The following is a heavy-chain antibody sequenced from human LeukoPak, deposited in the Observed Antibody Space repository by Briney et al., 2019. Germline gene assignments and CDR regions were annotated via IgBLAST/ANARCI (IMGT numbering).Heavy chain of an antibody. J-gene: IGHJ4*02. CDR1: GLIFCSYS. D-gene: IGHD6-19*01. CDR2: ISSSGTYK. Sequence: PGGSLRLFCALSGLIFCSYSKSWARQARGKGLEWVPYISSSGTYKYYADSGKGRFTISSDKAKNSMYLQMNSLRAEDTAVYYCAKGKDSVAGATNDYWGQGTLVTVSS. CDR3: AKGKDSVAGATNDY. V-gene: IGHV3-21*01.